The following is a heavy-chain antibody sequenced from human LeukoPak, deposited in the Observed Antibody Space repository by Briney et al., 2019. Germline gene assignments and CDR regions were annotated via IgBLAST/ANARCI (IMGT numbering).Heavy chain of an antibody. CDR1: GFTFSDYY. CDR3: ATDRNYYYYYMDV. J-gene: IGHJ6*03. Sequence: PGGSLRLSCAASGFTFSDYYMSWIRQAPGKGLEWVSYISSSGSTIYYADPVKGRFTISRDNAKNSLYLQMNSLRAEDTAVYYCATDRNYYYYYMDVWGKGTTVTVSS. V-gene: IGHV3-11*01. CDR2: ISSSGSTI. D-gene: IGHD1-14*01.